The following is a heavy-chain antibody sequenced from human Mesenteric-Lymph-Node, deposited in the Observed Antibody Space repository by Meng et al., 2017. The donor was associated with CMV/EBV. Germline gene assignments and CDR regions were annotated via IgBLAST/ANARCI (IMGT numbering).Heavy chain of an antibody. V-gene: IGHV3-21*03. CDR1: GFTFSSYS. CDR2: ISSSSSYI. D-gene: IGHD1-26*01. J-gene: IGHJ4*02. CDR3: TTDPVGATDFDY. Sequence: LSLTCAASGFTFSSYSMNWVRQAPGKGLEWVSSISSSSSYIYYADSVKGRFTISRDNAKNSLYLQMNSLRAEDTAVYYCTTDPVGATDFDYWGQGTLVTVSS.